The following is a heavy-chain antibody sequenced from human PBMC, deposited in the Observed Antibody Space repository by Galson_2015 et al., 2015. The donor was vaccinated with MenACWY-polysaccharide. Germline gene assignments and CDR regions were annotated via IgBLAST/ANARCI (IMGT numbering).Heavy chain of an antibody. CDR1: GGSMSRYY. V-gene: IGHV4-59*08. CDR2: IYDSDSGST. D-gene: IGHD1-1*01. J-gene: IGHJ5*02. Sequence: LSLTCTVSGGSMSRYYWSWIRQPPEKGLEWIGYIYDSDSGSTNYNPSLKSRVTISADTSKNQFSLILSSVTAADTAVYFCARRAGATSGASRFDPWGQGTLVTVSS. CDR3: ARRAGATSGASRFDP.